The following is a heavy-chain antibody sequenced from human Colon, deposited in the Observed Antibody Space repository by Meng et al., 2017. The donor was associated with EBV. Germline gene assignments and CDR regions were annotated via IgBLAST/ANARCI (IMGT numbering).Heavy chain of an antibody. CDR2: IHHSGSA. Sequence: QVELQGSGPGLVEPSQTLSLTCPVSGGSMSSGNYYWSWIRQPPGKGLEWIGYIHHSGSAYYNPSLKSRVSISVDTSKNQFSLNLNSMTAADTAVYYCASFDHIPRRNYFDYWGQGTLVTVSS. CDR3: ASFDHIPRRNYFDY. V-gene: IGHV4-30-4*01. CDR1: GGSMSSGNYY. J-gene: IGHJ4*02. D-gene: IGHD2-21*01.